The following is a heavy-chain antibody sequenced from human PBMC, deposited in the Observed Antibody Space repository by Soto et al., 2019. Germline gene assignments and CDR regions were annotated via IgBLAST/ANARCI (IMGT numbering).Heavy chain of an antibody. CDR3: ARGSGSYDY. CDR1: GGSFSGYY. CDR2: INHSGST. Sequence: LSLTCAVYGGSFSGYYWSWIRQPPGKGLEWIGEINHSGSTNYNPSLKSRVTISVDTSKNQFSLKLSSVTAADTAVYYCARGSGSYDYWGQGTLVTVSS. D-gene: IGHD1-26*01. J-gene: IGHJ4*02. V-gene: IGHV4-34*01.